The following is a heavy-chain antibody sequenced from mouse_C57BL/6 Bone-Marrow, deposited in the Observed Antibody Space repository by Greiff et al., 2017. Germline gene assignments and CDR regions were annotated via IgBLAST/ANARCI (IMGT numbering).Heavy chain of an antibody. Sequence: DVHLVESGGDLVKPGGSLKLSCAASGFTFSSYGMSWVRQTPDKRLEWVATISSGGSYTYYPDSVKGRFTISRDNAKNTLYLQMSSLKSEDTAMYYCARHRTGTPGYLHYWGQGTTLTVAS. D-gene: IGHD4-1*01. CDR1: GFTFSSYG. V-gene: IGHV5-6*01. J-gene: IGHJ2*01. CDR3: ARHRTGTPGYLHY. CDR2: ISSGGSYT.